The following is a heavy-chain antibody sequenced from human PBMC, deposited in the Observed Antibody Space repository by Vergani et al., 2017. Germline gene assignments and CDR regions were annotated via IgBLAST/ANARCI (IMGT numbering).Heavy chain of an antibody. Sequence: QVQLVQSGAEVKKPGASVKVSCKASGYTFTSYYMHWVRQAPGQGLEWMGIINPSGGSTSYAQKFQGRVTMTRDTSTSTVYMELSSLRSEDTAVYYCAIGGYSGYDYVLPDYWGQGTLVTVSS. CDR1: GYTFTSYY. CDR3: AIGGYSGYDYVLPDY. D-gene: IGHD5-12*01. CDR2: INPSGGST. V-gene: IGHV1-46*01. J-gene: IGHJ4*02.